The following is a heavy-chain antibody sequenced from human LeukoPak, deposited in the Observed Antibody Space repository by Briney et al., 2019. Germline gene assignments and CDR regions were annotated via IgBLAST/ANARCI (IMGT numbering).Heavy chain of an antibody. CDR2: INSASNSI. V-gene: IGHV3-21*01. J-gene: IGHJ4*02. CDR1: GGSISSYY. D-gene: IGHD4-17*01. CDR3: ARGSYGDYEF. Sequence: ETLSLTCTVSGGSISSYYWNWVRQGPGKGLEWVSSINSASNSIYYADSVKGRFTISRDNAKSSLYLQVNSLRAEDTAVYFCARGSYGDYEFWGQGTLVTVSS.